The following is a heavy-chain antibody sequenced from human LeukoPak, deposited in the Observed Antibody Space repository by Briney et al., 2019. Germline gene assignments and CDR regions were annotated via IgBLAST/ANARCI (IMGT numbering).Heavy chain of an antibody. CDR3: AKYGLAGSDRYHDASDI. J-gene: IGHJ3*02. CDR2: ISGSGGST. V-gene: IGHV3-23*01. Sequence: GGSLRLSCAASGFTFRSYGMTWVRQAPGKGLEWVSAISGSGGSTYYADSVKGQSTISRDNSKNTLYLQMNSLRAEDTAVYYWAKYGLAGSDRYHDASDIWGQGTVVTVSS. D-gene: IGHD3-10*01. CDR1: GFTFRSYG.